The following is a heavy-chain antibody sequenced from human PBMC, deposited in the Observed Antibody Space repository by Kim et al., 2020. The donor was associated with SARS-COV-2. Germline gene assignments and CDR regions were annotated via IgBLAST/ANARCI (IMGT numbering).Heavy chain of an antibody. J-gene: IGHJ4*02. CDR1: GYTFTSYD. D-gene: IGHD3-3*01. CDR2: MNPNSGNT. CDR3: ARASLRITIFGVVTAGSILGY. Sequence: ASVKVSCKASGYTFTSYDINWVRQATGQGLEWMGWMNPNSGNTGYAQKFQGRVTMTRNTSISTAYMELSSLRSEDTAVYYCARASLRITIFGVVTAGSILGYWGQGTLVTVSS. V-gene: IGHV1-8*01.